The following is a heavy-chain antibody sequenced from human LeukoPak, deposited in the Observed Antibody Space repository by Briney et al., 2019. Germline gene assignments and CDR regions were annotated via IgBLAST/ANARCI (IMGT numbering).Heavy chain of an antibody. CDR3: ARDSPGYLAYDS. CDR2: IKEDGSAT. CDR1: GFTFSTYW. J-gene: IGHJ4*02. D-gene: IGHD1-1*01. Sequence: GSLRLSCAASGFTFSTYWMTWVRQAPGKGPEWVANIKEDGSATYYVDSVKGRFTISRDNAKKSLYLQMNSPRAEDTAVYYCARDSPGYLAYDSWGQGTLVTVSS. V-gene: IGHV3-7*04.